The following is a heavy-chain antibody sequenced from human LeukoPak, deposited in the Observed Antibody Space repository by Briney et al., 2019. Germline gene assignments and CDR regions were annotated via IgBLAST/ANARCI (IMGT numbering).Heavy chain of an antibody. CDR1: GFTFSSYG. J-gene: IGHJ4*02. Sequence: QSGGSLRLSCAASGFTFSSYGMHWVRQAPGKGLEWVAFIRYDGSNKYYADSVKGRFTISRDNSKNTLYLQMNSLRAEDTAVYYCAKDQKVGANIDYWGQGTPVTVSS. D-gene: IGHD1-26*01. CDR3: AKDQKVGANIDY. CDR2: IRYDGSNK. V-gene: IGHV3-30*02.